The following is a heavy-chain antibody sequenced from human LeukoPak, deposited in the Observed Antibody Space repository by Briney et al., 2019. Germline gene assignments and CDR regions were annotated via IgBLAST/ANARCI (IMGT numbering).Heavy chain of an antibody. CDR3: ARELTYYYNSSGYTH. D-gene: IGHD3-22*01. CDR2: ISSSSSTI. J-gene: IGHJ4*02. Sequence: GGSLRLSCAASGFTFSSYSMNWVRQAPGKGLEWVSYISSSSSTIYYADSVKGRFTISRDNAKNSLYLQMNSLRAEDTAVYYCARELTYYYNSSGYTHWGQGTLVNVSS. CDR1: GFTFSSYS. V-gene: IGHV3-48*01.